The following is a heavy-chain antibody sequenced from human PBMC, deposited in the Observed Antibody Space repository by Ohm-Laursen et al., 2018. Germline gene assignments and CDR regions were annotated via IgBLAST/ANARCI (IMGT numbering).Heavy chain of an antibody. CDR1: GGSISSYY. Sequence: PGTLSLTCTVSGGSISSYYWSWIRQPPGKGLEWIGYIYYSGSTYYNPSLKSRVTISVDTSKNQFSLKLSSVTAADTAVYFCARHERIVGAPDYYFDYWGQGTLVTVSS. D-gene: IGHD1-26*01. CDR3: ARHERIVGAPDYYFDY. V-gene: IGHV4-59*08. J-gene: IGHJ4*02. CDR2: IYYSGST.